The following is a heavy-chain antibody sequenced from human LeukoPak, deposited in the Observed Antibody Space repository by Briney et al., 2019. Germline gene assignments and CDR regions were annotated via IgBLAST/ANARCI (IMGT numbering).Heavy chain of an antibody. CDR1: GFTVSSNY. Sequence: PGGSLRLSCAASGFTVSSNYMSWVRQAPGKGLEWVSVIYSGGSTYYADSVKGRFTISRDNSKNTLYLQMNSLRAEDTAVYCCAKDPLLGYDFWSGYYTNAFDIWGQGTMVTVSS. CDR2: IYSGGST. V-gene: IGHV3-53*05. J-gene: IGHJ3*02. CDR3: AKDPLLGYDFWSGYYTNAFDI. D-gene: IGHD3-3*01.